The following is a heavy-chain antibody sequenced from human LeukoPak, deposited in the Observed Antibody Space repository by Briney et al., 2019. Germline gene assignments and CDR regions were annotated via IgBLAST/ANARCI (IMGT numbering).Heavy chain of an antibody. CDR2: IKKDGSEK. D-gene: IGHD6-19*01. V-gene: IGHV3-7*01. CDR3: ACGGGWLIDY. Sequence: GGSLRLSCAASAFSFSTYWMNWVRQAPGKGPEWVANIKKDGSEKNYVDSVEGRFTISRDNAKNSLYLQMNSLRAEDTAVYYCACGGGWLIDYWGQGTLVTASS. J-gene: IGHJ4*02. CDR1: AFSFSTYW.